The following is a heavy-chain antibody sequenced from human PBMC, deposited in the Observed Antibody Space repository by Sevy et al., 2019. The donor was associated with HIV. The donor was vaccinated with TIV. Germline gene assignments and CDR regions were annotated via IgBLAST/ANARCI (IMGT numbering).Heavy chain of an antibody. Sequence: ASVKVSCKASGYTFTSYYMHWVRQAPGQGLEWMGIINPSGGSTSYAQKFQGRVTMTRDTSTSTVYMELSSLRSEDTAVYYCARDSWSGYYSLYYYYYGMDVWGQGTTVTVSS. CDR3: ARDSWSGYYSLYYYYYGMDV. J-gene: IGHJ6*02. D-gene: IGHD3-3*01. V-gene: IGHV1-46*03. CDR2: INPSGGST. CDR1: GYTFTSYY.